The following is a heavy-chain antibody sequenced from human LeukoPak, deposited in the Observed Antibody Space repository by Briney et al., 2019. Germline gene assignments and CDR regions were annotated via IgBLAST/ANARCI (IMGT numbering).Heavy chain of an antibody. V-gene: IGHV3-53*01. CDR3: ARDSRYSSSGMDV. CDR2: IYRGGST. J-gene: IGHJ6*04. D-gene: IGHD6-19*01. CDR1: XXTVXSXX. Sequence: XLXCXXSXXTVXSXXXSXXRQAPXQGLEWVSVIYRGGSTYYADSVKGRFTISRDNSKNTLYLQMDSLRAEDTAVYYCARDSRYSSSGMDVWGKGTTVTVSS.